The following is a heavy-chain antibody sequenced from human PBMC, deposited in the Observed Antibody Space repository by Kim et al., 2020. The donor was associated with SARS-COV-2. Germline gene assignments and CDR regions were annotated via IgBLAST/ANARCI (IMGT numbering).Heavy chain of an antibody. CDR3: SRDFDLLTGYLDY. V-gene: IGHV1-69*06. J-gene: IGHJ4*02. CDR2: IIPLFGTA. D-gene: IGHD3-9*01. Sequence: SVKVSCKASGGTFSSYGISWVRQAPGQGLEWMGGIIPLFGTANYAQKFQDRVTITADKSTSTAYMELSSLRSEDTAFYYCSRDFDLLTGYLDYWGQGAL. CDR1: GGTFSSYG.